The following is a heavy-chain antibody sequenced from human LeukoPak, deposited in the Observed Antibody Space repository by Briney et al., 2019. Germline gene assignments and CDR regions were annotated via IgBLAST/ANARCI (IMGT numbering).Heavy chain of an antibody. CDR2: IHSSGTVK. Sequence: GGSLRLFCVVSRFPFSIYEMNWVRQAPGKGLEWVSNIHSSGTVKYYSDSVKGRFSISRDNAKCSLYLQMNSLRVEDTAVYYCALLAVASDFDYWGQGALVTVSS. D-gene: IGHD6-19*01. CDR1: RFPFSIYE. J-gene: IGHJ4*02. CDR3: ALLAVASDFDY. V-gene: IGHV3-48*03.